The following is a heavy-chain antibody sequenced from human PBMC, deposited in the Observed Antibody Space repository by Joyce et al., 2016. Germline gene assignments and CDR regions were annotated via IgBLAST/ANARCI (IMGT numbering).Heavy chain of an antibody. CDR2: ISGSGGTT. Sequence: EVQLLESVGGWVQPGGSLRLSCAASGFTFSSYAMIWVRQAPGKGLEWVSDISGSGGTTYYADSVKGRFTISRDNSKNMLYLQINSLRAEDTAVYYCAKELSAVAVSGTSPDYWGQGTLVTVSS. V-gene: IGHV3-23*01. CDR3: AKELSAVAVSGTSPDY. D-gene: IGHD6-19*01. J-gene: IGHJ4*02. CDR1: GFTFSSYA.